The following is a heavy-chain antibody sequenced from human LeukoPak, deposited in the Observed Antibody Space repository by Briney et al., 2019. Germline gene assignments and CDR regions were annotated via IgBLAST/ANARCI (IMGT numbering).Heavy chain of an antibody. Sequence: PSETLSLTCAVSGYSISSGYYWGWIRQPPGKGLEWIGSIYHSGSTYYNPSLKSRVTISVDTSKNRFSLKLSSVTAADTAVYYCASARYDILTGYWFDPWGQGTLVTVSS. CDR1: GYSISSGYY. CDR2: IYHSGST. J-gene: IGHJ5*02. V-gene: IGHV4-38-2*01. D-gene: IGHD3-9*01. CDR3: ASARYDILTGYWFDP.